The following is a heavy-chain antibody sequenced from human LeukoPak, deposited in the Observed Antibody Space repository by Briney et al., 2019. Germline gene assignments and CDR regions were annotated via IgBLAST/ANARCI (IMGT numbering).Heavy chain of an antibody. J-gene: IGHJ6*03. CDR3: AREGLTTIGVIDV. CDR2: IYYSGNT. Sequence: SETLSLTCSVSGASIGSYYWIWIRQPPGKGPEWLGTIYYSGNTKYNSSLKSRVSILADTPNNQFSLRLSSVTAADSAVYYCAREGLTTIGVIDVWGKGTTVTVSS. CDR1: GASIGSYY. V-gene: IGHV4-59*01. D-gene: IGHD1-1*01.